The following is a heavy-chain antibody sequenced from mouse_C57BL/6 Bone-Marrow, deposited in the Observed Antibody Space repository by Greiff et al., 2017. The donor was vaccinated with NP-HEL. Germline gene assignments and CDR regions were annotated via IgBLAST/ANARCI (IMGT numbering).Heavy chain of an antibody. V-gene: IGHV1-50*01. J-gene: IGHJ2*01. CDR3: ARGTTVVAHFDY. CDR2: IDPSDSCT. Sequence: QVQLQQPGAELVKPGASVKLSCKASGYTFTSYWMQWVKQRPGQGLEWIGEIDPSDSCTNYNQKFKGKATLTVDTSSSTAYMQLSSLTSEDSAVYYCARGTTVVAHFDYWGQGTTLTVSS. CDR1: GYTFTSYW. D-gene: IGHD1-1*01.